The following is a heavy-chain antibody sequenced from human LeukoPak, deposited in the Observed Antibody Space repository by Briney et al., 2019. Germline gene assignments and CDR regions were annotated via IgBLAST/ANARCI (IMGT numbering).Heavy chain of an antibody. J-gene: IGHJ4*02. CDR1: GGSISSYY. Sequence: SETLSLTCTVSGGSISSYYWSWIRQPAGKGLEWIGRIYTSGSTNYNPSLKSRVTMSVDTSKNQFSLKLSSVTAADTAVYYCARHPDPVIAAAGTLFDYWGQGTLVTVSS. CDR3: ARHPDPVIAAAGTLFDY. CDR2: IYTSGST. V-gene: IGHV4-4*07. D-gene: IGHD6-13*01.